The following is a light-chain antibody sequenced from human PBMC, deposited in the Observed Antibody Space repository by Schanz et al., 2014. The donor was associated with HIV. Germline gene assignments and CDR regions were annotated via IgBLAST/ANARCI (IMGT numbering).Light chain of an antibody. CDR1: SYSIGNNF. Sequence: QSVLTQPPSVSAAPGQRVTISCSGHSYSIGNNFVSWFQQLPGTAPKLLIYDNYKRPSGIPDRFSGSKTGTSATLAIIGLQAGDEADYYCGAWDSGRGAVVFGGGTKLTVL. CDR3: GAWDSGRGAVV. CDR2: DNY. V-gene: IGLV1-51*01. J-gene: IGLJ2*01.